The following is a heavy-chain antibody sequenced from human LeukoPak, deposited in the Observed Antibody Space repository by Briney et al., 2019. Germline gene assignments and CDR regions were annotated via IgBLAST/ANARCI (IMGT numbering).Heavy chain of an antibody. J-gene: IGHJ3*01. CDR1: GFTFGDYD. Sequence: QPGGSLRLSCSAFGFTFGDYDFHWVRQAPGKGLEWLAFIRYDGSDSYYADSVKGRFTISRDNSKKTLYLQMDSLRTEDTAFYYCALIGVVIPPDTYDVWGQGTLVTVSS. V-gene: IGHV3-30*02. CDR3: ALIGVVIPPDTYDV. D-gene: IGHD2-21*01. CDR2: IRYDGSDS.